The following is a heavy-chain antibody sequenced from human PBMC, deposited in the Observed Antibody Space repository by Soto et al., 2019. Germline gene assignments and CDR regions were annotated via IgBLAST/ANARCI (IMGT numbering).Heavy chain of an antibody. D-gene: IGHD4-17*01. V-gene: IGHV4-39*01. CDR2: IYYSGST. CDR1: GGSISSSSYY. Sequence: SETLSLTCTVPGGSISSSSYYWGWVRQPPGKGLEWIGSIYYSGSTYYNPSLKSRVTISVDTSKNQFSLKLSSVTAADTAVYYCARLERLGELYFDYWGQGTLVTVYS. CDR3: ARLERLGELYFDY. J-gene: IGHJ4*02.